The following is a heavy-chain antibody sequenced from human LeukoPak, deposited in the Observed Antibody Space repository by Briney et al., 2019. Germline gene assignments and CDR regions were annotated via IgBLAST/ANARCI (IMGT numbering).Heavy chain of an antibody. CDR3: TRDVGFRFDP. CDR1: GFTFSSYE. D-gene: IGHD2-15*01. Sequence: PGGSLRLSCAASGFTFSSYEMNWVRQAPGKGLEWVSYISSTTNIRYYADSVKGRFTISRDNAKNSLYLQMHSLRAEDTALYYCTRDVGFRFDPWGQGTLATVSS. V-gene: IGHV3-48*03. CDR2: ISSTTNIR. J-gene: IGHJ5*02.